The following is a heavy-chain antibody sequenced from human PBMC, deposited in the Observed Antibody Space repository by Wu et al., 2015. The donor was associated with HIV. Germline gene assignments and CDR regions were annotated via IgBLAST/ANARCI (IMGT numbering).Heavy chain of an antibody. D-gene: IGHD3-10*01. CDR1: YILTTYP. Sequence: LVQSGPEAKRPGASVKVSCKASYILTTYPIAWVRQAPGQRLEWMGWMNPSNGHIQPAQKFQDRITMSTDNSAHTAYMELRSLRSDDTAVYYCARDGGYYGSGPYWGYFDYWGQGTLVTVSS. V-gene: IGHV1-18*01. J-gene: IGHJ4*02. CDR3: ARDGGYYGSGPYWGYFDY. CDR2: MNPSNGHI.